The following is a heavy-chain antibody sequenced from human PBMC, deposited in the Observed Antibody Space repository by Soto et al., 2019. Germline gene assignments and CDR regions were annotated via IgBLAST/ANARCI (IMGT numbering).Heavy chain of an antibody. J-gene: IGHJ4*02. CDR2: IYHSGST. CDR1: GGSISSGGYS. V-gene: IGHV4-30-2*01. CDR3: AREGYSGYDSPGYFDY. D-gene: IGHD5-12*01. Sequence: QLQLQESGSGLVKPSQTLSLTCAVSGGSISSGGYSWSWIRQPPGKGLEWIGYIYHSGSTYYNPSLQSRVTISVDRSKNQFSLKLSSVTAADTAVYDCAREGYSGYDSPGYFDYWGQGTLVTVSS.